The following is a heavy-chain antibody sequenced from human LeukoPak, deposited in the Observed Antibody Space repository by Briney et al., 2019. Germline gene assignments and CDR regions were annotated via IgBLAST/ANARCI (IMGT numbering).Heavy chain of an antibody. CDR2: ISGSGGST. CDR1: GFTFSSYA. D-gene: IGHD5-12*01. J-gene: IGHJ4*02. V-gene: IGHV3-23*01. CDR3: AKDDIVATIGYYFDY. Sequence: PGGSLRLSCAASGFTFSSYAMSWVRQAPGKGLEWVSAISGSGGSTYYADSVKGRSTISRDNSKNTLYLQMNSLRAEDTAVYYCAKDDIVATIGYYFDYWGQGTLVTVSS.